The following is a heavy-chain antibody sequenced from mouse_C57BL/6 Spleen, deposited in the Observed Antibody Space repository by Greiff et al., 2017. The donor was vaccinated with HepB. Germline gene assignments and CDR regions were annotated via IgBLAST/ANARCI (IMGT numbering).Heavy chain of an antibody. Sequence: QVQLQQSGAELVKPGASVKISCKASGYAFSSYWMNWVKQRPGKGLEWIGQIYPGDGDTNYNGKVKGKDTLTADKSSSTAYMQLSSLTSEDSAVYFCARSTHYYGSSYDAYWGQGTLVTVSA. CDR1: GYAFSSYW. CDR2: IYPGDGDT. D-gene: IGHD1-1*01. V-gene: IGHV1-80*01. CDR3: ARSTHYYGSSYDAY. J-gene: IGHJ3*01.